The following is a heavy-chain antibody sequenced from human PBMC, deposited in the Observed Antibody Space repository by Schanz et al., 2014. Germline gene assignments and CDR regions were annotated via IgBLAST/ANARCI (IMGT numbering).Heavy chain of an antibody. CDR3: ARGGGPEDVFDV. Sequence: EVQLLESGGGLVQPGGSLRLSCVASGFTFFGSFAMSWVRQAPGKGLEWVSGMSGSGSTADYADSVKGRFTISRDNSRKTLYLQMNSLRADDTAVYYCARGGGPEDVFDVWGQGTMVTVSP. CDR1: GFTFFGSFA. D-gene: IGHD5-12*01. V-gene: IGHV3-23*01. J-gene: IGHJ3*01. CDR2: MSGSGSTA.